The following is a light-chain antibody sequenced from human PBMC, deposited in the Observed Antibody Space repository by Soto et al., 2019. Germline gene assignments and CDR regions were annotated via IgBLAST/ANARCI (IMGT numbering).Light chain of an antibody. Sequence: EIVMTQSPATLSVSPGERATLSCRASQSVNIDLAWYQQKPGQPPRLLIYGAFNRAAGIPARFSGSGSGTDFTLTISSLEPEDSAVYYCQQRNIWPPVTFGQGTRLEIK. CDR3: QQRNIWPPVT. V-gene: IGKV3-11*01. J-gene: IGKJ5*01. CDR1: QSVNID. CDR2: GAF.